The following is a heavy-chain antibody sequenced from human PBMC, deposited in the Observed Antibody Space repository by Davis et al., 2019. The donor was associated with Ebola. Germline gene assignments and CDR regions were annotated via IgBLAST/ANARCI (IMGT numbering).Heavy chain of an antibody. CDR2: IYHSGST. CDR3: SLLSAYYYYGMDV. D-gene: IGHD2/OR15-2a*01. V-gene: IGHV4-4*02. CDR1: GGSISSSNW. J-gene: IGHJ6*04. Sequence: SETLSLTCAVSGGSISSSNWWSWVRQPPGKGLEWIGEIYHSGSTNYNPSLKSRVTISVDKSKNQFSLKLSSVTAADTAVYYCSLLSAYYYYGMDVWGKGTTVTVSS.